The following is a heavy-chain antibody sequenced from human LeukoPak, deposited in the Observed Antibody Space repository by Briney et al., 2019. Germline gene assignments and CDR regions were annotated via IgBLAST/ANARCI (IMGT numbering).Heavy chain of an antibody. CDR1: GYTFTDYY. CDR2: IYPDSGGT. Sequence: ASLKVSCKASGYTFTDYYMHWVRQAPGHGRDWMGWIYPDSGGTNYAQKFQGRVTMTRDTSITTVYMELSSLGSDDTAVYYCARDYEGERSDFDYWGQGALVTVSS. J-gene: IGHJ4*02. CDR3: ARDYEGERSDFDY. V-gene: IGHV1-2*02. D-gene: IGHD3-16*01.